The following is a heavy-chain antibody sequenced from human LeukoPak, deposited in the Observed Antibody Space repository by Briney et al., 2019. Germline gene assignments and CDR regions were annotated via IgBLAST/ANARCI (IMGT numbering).Heavy chain of an antibody. CDR3: ARLDIVVVPAAYYYGMDV. Sequence: ASVKVSCKASGYTFTGYYMHWVRQAPGQGLEWMGRINPNSGGTNYAQKFQGRLTMTRDTSISTAYMELSRLRSDDTAVYYCARLDIVVVPAAYYYGMDVWGQGTTVTVSS. J-gene: IGHJ6*02. D-gene: IGHD2-2*03. CDR2: INPNSGGT. CDR1: GYTFTGYY. V-gene: IGHV1-2*06.